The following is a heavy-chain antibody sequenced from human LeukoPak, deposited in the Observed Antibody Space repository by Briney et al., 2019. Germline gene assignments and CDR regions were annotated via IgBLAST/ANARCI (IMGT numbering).Heavy chain of an antibody. D-gene: IGHD3-22*01. V-gene: IGHV1-46*01. J-gene: IGHJ4*02. Sequence: ASVKVSRKASGYTFTSYYMHWVRQAPGQGLEWMGIINPSGGSTSYAQKFQGRVTMTRDTSTSTVYMELSSLRSEDTAVYYCASGRGPYDSSGSTEDWGQGTLVTVSS. CDR1: GYTFTSYY. CDR3: ASGRGPYDSSGSTED. CDR2: INPSGGST.